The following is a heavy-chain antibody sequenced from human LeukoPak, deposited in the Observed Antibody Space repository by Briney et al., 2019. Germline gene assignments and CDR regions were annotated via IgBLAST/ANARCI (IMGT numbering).Heavy chain of an antibody. CDR3: ARAVLSRWSLQTYFDH. D-gene: IGHD4-23*01. Sequence: GASVKVSCKTSGHSFTTYGITWVRQAPGQGLEWMGWISAHNGHTNYAQDLQGRVTMTTDTSTNTAYMELRSLRSDDTAVYYCARAVLSRWSLQTYFDHWGQGTLVTVSS. V-gene: IGHV1-18*01. CDR2: ISAHNGHT. J-gene: IGHJ4*02. CDR1: GHSFTTYG.